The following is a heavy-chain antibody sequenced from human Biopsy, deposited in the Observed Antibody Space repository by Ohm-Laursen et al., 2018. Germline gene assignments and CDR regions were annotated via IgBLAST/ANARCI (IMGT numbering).Heavy chain of an antibody. CDR2: IYNTETT. V-gene: IGHV4-39*01. CDR1: GGSISSSTTYY. Sequence: SDTLSLTCIVSGGSISSSTTYYWAWLRQPPGKGLEWIGSIYNTETTFYNPSLKSRVTILVDTSTNQFSLKVSSVTAAETALYFCARHPTGFWFDPWGQGTLVTVSS. CDR3: ARHPTGFWFDP. J-gene: IGHJ5*02.